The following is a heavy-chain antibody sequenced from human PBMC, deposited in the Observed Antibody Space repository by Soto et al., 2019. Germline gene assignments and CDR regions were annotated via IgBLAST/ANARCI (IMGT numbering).Heavy chain of an antibody. J-gene: IGHJ3*02. CDR1: GFTFSDYY. V-gene: IGHV3-11*01. CDR2: ISSSGSTI. Sequence: GGSLRLSCAASGFTFSDYYMSWIRQAPGEGLEWVSYISSSGSTIYYADSVKGRFTISRDNAKNSLYLQMNSLRAEDTAVYYCARESVRGAFDIRGQGTMVIVSS. CDR3: ARESVRGAFDI. D-gene: IGHD3-10*01.